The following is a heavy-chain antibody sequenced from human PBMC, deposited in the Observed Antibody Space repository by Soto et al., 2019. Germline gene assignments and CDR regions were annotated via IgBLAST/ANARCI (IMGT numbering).Heavy chain of an antibody. Sequence: GGSLRLSCAASGFTFSSYWMSWVRQAPGKGLEWVANIKQDGSEKYYVDSVKGRFTISRDNAKNSLYLQMNSLRAEDTAVYYCARVRDYDRRQPVDYWGQGTLVTVSS. CDR2: IKQDGSEK. V-gene: IGHV3-7*03. CDR3: ARVRDYDRRQPVDY. CDR1: GFTFSSYW. J-gene: IGHJ4*02. D-gene: IGHD3-22*01.